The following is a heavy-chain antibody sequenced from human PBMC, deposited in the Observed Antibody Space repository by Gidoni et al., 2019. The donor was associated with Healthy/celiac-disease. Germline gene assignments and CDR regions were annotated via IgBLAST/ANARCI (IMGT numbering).Heavy chain of an antibody. CDR1: GYSISSGYY. CDR2: IYHSGST. D-gene: IGHD1-26*01. J-gene: IGHJ4*02. CDR3: ARDPIVGATPFDY. Sequence: QVQLQESGPGLVKPSETLSLTCTVSGYSISSGYYWGWLRQPPGKGLEWIGSIYHSGSTYYNPSLKSRVSISVDTSKNQFSLKLSSVTAADTAVYYCARDPIVGATPFDYWGQGTLVTVSS. V-gene: IGHV4-38-2*02.